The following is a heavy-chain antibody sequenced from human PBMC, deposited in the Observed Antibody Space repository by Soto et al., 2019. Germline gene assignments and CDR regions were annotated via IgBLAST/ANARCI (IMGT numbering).Heavy chain of an antibody. CDR3: ARDRVPAMAAGRYYYYGMDV. D-gene: IGHD5-18*01. CDR1: GGSISSGDYY. Sequence: SETLSLTCTVSGGSISSGDYYWSWIRQPPGKGLEWIGYIYYSGSTYYNPSLKSRVTISVDTSKNQFSLKLSSVTAADTAVYYCARDRVPAMAAGRYYYYGMDVWGQGTTVTVSS. V-gene: IGHV4-30-4*01. J-gene: IGHJ6*02. CDR2: IYYSGST.